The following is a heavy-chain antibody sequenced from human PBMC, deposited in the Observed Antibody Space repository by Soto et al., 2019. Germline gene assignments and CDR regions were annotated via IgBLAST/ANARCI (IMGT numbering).Heavy chain of an antibody. V-gene: IGHV1-69*02. D-gene: IGHD3-3*01. CDR1: VCGFSVYT. CDR2: IIPILGIA. Sequence: SVKVSCKGSVCGFSVYTIGWLRQAPGQGLEWMGRIIPILGIANYAQKFQGRVTITADKSTSTAYMELRSLRSDDTAVYYCARVPTIFGVVDWFDPWAREPWSPSPQ. J-gene: IGHJ5*02. CDR3: ARVPTIFGVVDWFDP.